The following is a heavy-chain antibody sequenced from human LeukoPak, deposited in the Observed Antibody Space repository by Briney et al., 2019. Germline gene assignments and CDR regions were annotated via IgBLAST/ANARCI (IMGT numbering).Heavy chain of an antibody. Sequence: SETLSLTCTVSDGSISSYYWSWIRQPPGKGLEWIGYIYTSGSTNYNPSLKSRVTISVDTSKNQFSLKLSSVTAADTAVYYCARQRVDYFDYWGQGTLVTVSS. CDR3: ARQRVDYFDY. J-gene: IGHJ4*02. V-gene: IGHV4-4*09. CDR2: IYTSGST. CDR1: DGSISSYY.